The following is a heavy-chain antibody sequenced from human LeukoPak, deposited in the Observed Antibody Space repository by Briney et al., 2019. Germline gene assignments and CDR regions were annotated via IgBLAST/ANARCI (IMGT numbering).Heavy chain of an antibody. CDR3: AKDNAFNSGSYYVFDY. V-gene: IGHV3-7*01. D-gene: IGHD1-26*01. CDR2: IKQDGSEK. CDR1: GFTFSSYW. Sequence: GGSLRLSCAASGFTFSSYWMSWVRQAPGKGLEWVANIKQDGSEKYYVDSVKGRFTISRDNAKNSLYLQMNSLRAEDTAVYYCAKDNAFNSGSYYVFDYWGQGTLVTVSS. J-gene: IGHJ4*02.